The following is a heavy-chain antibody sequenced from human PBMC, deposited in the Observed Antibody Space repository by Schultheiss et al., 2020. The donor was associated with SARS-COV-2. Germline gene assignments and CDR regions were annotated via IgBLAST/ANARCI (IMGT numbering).Heavy chain of an antibody. CDR2: IYHSGST. V-gene: IGHV4-39*07. CDR3: ARGPQRTRVPAAMAPFYYYYYGMDV. D-gene: IGHD2-2*01. CDR1: GGSISSSSYY. Sequence: SETLSLTCTVSGGSISSSSYYWGWIRQPPGKGLEWIGSIYHSGSTYYNPSLKSRVTISVDRSKNQFSLNLSSVTAADTAVYYCARGPQRTRVPAAMAPFYYYYYGMDVWGQGTTVTVSS. J-gene: IGHJ6*02.